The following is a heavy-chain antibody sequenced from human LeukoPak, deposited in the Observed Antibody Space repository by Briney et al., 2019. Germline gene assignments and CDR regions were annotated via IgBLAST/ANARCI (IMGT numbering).Heavy chain of an antibody. CDR2: ISSSSSTI. Sequence: GGSLRLSCAASGFTFSSYSMNWVRQAPGKGLEWVSYISSSSSTIYYADSVKGRFTISRDNAKNSLYLQMNSLRAEDTAVYYCARDSGSGGFDPWGQGTLVTVSS. CDR1: GFTFSSYS. J-gene: IGHJ5*02. V-gene: IGHV3-48*01. CDR3: ARDSGSGGFDP. D-gene: IGHD3-10*01.